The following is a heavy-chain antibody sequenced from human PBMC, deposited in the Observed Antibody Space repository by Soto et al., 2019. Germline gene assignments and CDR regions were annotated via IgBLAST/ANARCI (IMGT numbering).Heavy chain of an antibody. V-gene: IGHV3-15*01. J-gene: IGHJ4*02. D-gene: IGHD6-13*01. CDR2: IKSKNDGGTT. Sequence: LGGSLRLSCVASGVTFNNAWMSWVRQAPGKGLEWVGRIKSKNDGGTTDYAAPVKGRFTISRDDSKNTLYLQMNSLIMEDTAVYYCAKDVLAYWGQGTQVTVSS. CDR1: GVTFNNAW. CDR3: AKDVLAY.